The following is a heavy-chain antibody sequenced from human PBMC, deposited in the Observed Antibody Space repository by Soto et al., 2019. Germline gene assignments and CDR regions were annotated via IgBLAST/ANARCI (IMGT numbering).Heavy chain of an antibody. J-gene: IGHJ2*01. CDR2: IGSGGSPI. Sequence: GGSLRLSCAASGFTFSDYYMSWIRQAPGKGLEWVSYIGSGGSPIYYTDSVRGRFTISRDNAKNSLYLQMNSLRAEDTTVYHCARVRAAMNWYFDLWGRGTLVTVSS. CDR3: ARVRAAMNWYFDL. CDR1: GFTFSDYY. D-gene: IGHD2-2*01. V-gene: IGHV3-11*01.